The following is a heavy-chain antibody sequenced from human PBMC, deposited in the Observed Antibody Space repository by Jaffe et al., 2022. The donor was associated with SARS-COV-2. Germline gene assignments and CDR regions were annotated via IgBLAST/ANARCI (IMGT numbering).Heavy chain of an antibody. CDR1: GFTFSSYG. Sequence: QVQLVESGGGVVQPGRSLRLSCAASGFTFSSYGMHWVRQAPGKGLEWVAVIWYDGSNKYYADSVKGRFTISRDNSKNTLYLQMNSLRAEDTAVYYCARDPADNVENIAAAGTGDYWGQGTLVTVSS. D-gene: IGHD6-13*01. CDR2: IWYDGSNK. J-gene: IGHJ4*02. V-gene: IGHV3-33*01. CDR3: ARDPADNVENIAAAGTGDY.